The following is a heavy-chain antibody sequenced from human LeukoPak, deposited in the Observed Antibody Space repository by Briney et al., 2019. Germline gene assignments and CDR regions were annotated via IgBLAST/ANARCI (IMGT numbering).Heavy chain of an antibody. J-gene: IGHJ4*02. V-gene: IGHV1-69*05. CDR3: AARVDFDY. Sequence: GASVKVSCKASGGTFSSYAISWVRQAPGQGPEWMGWLIPIFGTANYAQKFQGRVTITTDESTSTAYMELSSLRSEDTAVYYCAARVDFDYWGQGTLVTVSS. CDR1: GGTFSSYA. CDR2: LIPIFGTA. D-gene: IGHD2-15*01.